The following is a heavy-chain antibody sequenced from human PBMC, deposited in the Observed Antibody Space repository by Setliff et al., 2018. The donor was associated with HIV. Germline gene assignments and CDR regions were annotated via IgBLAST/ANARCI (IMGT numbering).Heavy chain of an antibody. CDR2: IYYTGFA. V-gene: IGHV4-39*02. J-gene: IGHJ4*02. D-gene: IGHD1-1*01. CDR3: TREGRGDPAMATTRIDY. CDR1: GDSISSGSYF. Sequence: LSLTCSVSGDSISSGSYFWGWIRQTPGKGLEWIGNIYYTGFAYYNPSLKSRVTISLDTSKTHFFLNLTSVTDADTAVYFCTREGRGDPAMATTRIDYWGQGKLVTVSS.